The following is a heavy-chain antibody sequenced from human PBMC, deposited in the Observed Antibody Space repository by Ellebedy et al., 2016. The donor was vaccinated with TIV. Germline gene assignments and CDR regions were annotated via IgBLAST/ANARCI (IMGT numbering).Heavy chain of an antibody. CDR1: GFTFSAAW. V-gene: IGHV3-15*01. CDR3: TTSGSYYTDGSFDF. D-gene: IGHD3-10*01. Sequence: GESLKISCEGSGFTFSAAWMTWVRQAPGKGLEWLGRIKLESAGGTADYATPVEGRFTSSRDDSRNTLYLQMNSLTLEDTAIYYCTTSGSYYTDGSFDFWGQGTRVAVSS. CDR2: IKLESAGGTA. J-gene: IGHJ4*02.